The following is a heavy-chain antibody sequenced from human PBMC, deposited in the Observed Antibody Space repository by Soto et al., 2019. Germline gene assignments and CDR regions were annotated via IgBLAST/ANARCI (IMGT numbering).Heavy chain of an antibody. V-gene: IGHV1-69*13. CDR1: GVTFSSYA. CDR2: IIPIFGTA. CDR3: ARRIAARPNWFDP. Sequence: GASVKVSCKASGVTFSSYAISWVRQAPGQGLEWMGGIIPIFGTANYAQKFQGRVTITADESTSTAYMELSSLRSEDTAVYYCARRIAARPNWFDPWGLGTLVTVSS. J-gene: IGHJ5*02. D-gene: IGHD6-6*01.